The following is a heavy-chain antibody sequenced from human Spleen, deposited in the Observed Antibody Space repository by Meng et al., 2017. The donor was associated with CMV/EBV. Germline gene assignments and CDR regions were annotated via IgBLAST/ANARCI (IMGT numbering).Heavy chain of an antibody. J-gene: IGHJ4*02. D-gene: IGHD1-26*01. CDR2: ITRDGGTT. CDR1: GFTFADYT. Sequence: GGSLRLSCAASGFTFADYTMHWVRQAPGKGLEWVSLITRDGGTTYYADSVKGRFTISRDNSKNSLYLQMNSLRTEDTALYSCAKDTSGGWPYWSYLDYWGPGTLVTVSS. CDR3: AKDTSGGWPYWSYLDY. V-gene: IGHV3-43*01.